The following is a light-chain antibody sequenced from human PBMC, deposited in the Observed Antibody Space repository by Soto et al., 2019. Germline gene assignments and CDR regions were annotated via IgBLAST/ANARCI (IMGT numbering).Light chain of an antibody. J-gene: IGLJ3*02. CDR2: YDD. CDR3: AAWDDSMTGWV. V-gene: IGLV1-36*01. CDR1: STNIGNNT. Sequence: QSVLTQPPSVSEAPRQRITISCSGSSTNIGNNTVNSYQQLPGNAPKLLIYYDDLLPSGVADRFSGSKSGTSASPAISGRQSDDEADYYCAAWDDSMTGWVFGGGTKVTVL.